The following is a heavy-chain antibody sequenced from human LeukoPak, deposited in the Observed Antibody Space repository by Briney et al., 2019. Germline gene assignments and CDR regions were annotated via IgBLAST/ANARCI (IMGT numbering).Heavy chain of an antibody. J-gene: IGHJ5*02. CDR2: IIPILGIA. CDR3: ARGESVVPNWFDP. V-gene: IGHV1-69*04. Sequence: SVKVSCKASGGTFSSDAISWVRQAPGQGLEWMGRIIPILGIANYAQKFQGRVTITADKSTSTAYMELSSLRSEDTAVYYCARGESVVPNWFDPWGQGTLVTVSS. D-gene: IGHD4-23*01. CDR1: GGTFSSDA.